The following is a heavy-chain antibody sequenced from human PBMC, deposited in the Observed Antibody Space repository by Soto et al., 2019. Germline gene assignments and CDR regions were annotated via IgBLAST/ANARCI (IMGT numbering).Heavy chain of an antibody. CDR1: GYTFTSYG. Sequence: ASVKVSCKASGYTFTSYGISLVRQAPGQGLEWMGWISAYNGNTNYAQKLQGRVTMTTDTSTSTAYMELRSLRSDDTAVYYCASDVVVPAAMSHYYYGMDVWGQGTTVTLSS. D-gene: IGHD2-2*01. J-gene: IGHJ6*02. CDR2: ISAYNGNT. V-gene: IGHV1-18*01. CDR3: ASDVVVPAAMSHYYYGMDV.